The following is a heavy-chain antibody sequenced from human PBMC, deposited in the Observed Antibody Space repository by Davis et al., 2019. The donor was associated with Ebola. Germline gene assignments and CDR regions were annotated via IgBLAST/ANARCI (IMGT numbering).Heavy chain of an antibody. CDR2: ISGSGVST. V-gene: IGHV3-23*01. J-gene: IGHJ4*02. CDR1: GLTFSIYA. D-gene: IGHD4-23*01. CDR3: APLLGATGGNPLL. Sequence: GESLKISCAASGLTFSIYAMNWVRQAPGKGLEWVSGISGSGVSTYYADSVRGRFTISRDNSRKTLYLEMNSLRPEDAAVYYCAPLLGATGGNPLLWGQGTLVTVSS.